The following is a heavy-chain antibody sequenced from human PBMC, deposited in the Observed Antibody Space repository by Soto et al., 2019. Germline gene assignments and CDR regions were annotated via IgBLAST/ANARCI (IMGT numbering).Heavy chain of an antibody. V-gene: IGHV1-69*02. CDR2: VIPIIGEG. CDR3: AEPAVNDLDADSSAFDI. D-gene: IGHD1-1*01. Sequence: QVQLVQSGAEVKEPGSSVKVSCKVSGGTFSSQTINWVRQVPGQGLEWMGSVIPIIGEGKYAQSFLGRVTITPDRSTRTADMGRGTRRSEDTPVDYWAEPAVNDLDADSSAFDIWGQGTMVTVSS. CDR1: GGTFSSQT. J-gene: IGHJ3*02.